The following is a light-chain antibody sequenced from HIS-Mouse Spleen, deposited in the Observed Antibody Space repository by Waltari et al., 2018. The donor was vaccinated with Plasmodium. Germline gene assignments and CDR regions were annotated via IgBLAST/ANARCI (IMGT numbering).Light chain of an antibody. Sequence: EIVMTQSPATLSVSPGERATLPCRASQSVSSNLAWYQQKPGQAPRLLIYGASTRATGIPAMFSGSGSGTEFTLTISSLQSEDFAVYYCQQYNNWSFTFGPGTKVDIK. CDR2: GAS. CDR3: QQYNNWSFT. CDR1: QSVSSN. V-gene: IGKV3-15*01. J-gene: IGKJ3*01.